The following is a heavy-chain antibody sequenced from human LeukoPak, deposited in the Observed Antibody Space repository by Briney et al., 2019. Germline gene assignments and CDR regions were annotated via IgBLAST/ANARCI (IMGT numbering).Heavy chain of an antibody. V-gene: IGHV4-4*07. J-gene: IGHJ4*02. Sequence: SETLSLTCTGSGGSISSYYWSWIRQPAGKGLEWIVRIYTSGSTNYNPSLKSRVTMSVDTSKNQFSLKLSSVTAADTAVYYSARDLLISGWYGGFDYWGQGTLVTVSS. CDR2: IYTSGST. CDR3: ARDLLISGWYGGFDY. D-gene: IGHD6-19*01. CDR1: GGSISSYY.